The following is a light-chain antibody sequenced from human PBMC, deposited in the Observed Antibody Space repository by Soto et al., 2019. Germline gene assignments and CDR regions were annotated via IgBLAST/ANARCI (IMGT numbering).Light chain of an antibody. V-gene: IGKV1-39*01. CDR2: AAS. CDR1: QTINKY. J-gene: IGKJ2*01. CDR3: QQSSSAPMYT. Sequence: DVQMTQSPSSLSASVGDRVTITCRASQTINKYLNWYQQKPGEAPKLLIYAASTLQSGVPSRFSGSGSGTDFTLTISSLQPEDFATYYCQQSSSAPMYTFGQGTQLE.